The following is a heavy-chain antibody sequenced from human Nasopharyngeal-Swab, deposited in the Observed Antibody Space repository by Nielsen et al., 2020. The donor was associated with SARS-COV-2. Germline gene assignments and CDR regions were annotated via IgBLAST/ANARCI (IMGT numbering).Heavy chain of an antibody. CDR2: IIPMFGTA. D-gene: IGHD2-15*01. J-gene: IGHJ4*02. V-gene: IGHV1-69*13. Sequence: SVKVSCKASGGTFSSYAISWVRQAPGQGLEWMGGIIPMFGTANFAQKFQGRVTITADESTSTAYVELSSLRSEDTAIYYCVTRELGYCSGGSCLGGDYWGQGTLVTVSS. CDR3: VTRELGYCSGGSCLGGDY. CDR1: GGTFSSYA.